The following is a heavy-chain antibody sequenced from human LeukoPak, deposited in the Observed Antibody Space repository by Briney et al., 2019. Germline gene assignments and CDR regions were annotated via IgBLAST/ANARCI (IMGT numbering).Heavy chain of an antibody. Sequence: SETLSLTCTVSGGSISSYYWSWIRQPPGKGLEWIGYIYYSGSTNYNPSLKSRVTISVDTSKNQFSLKLSSVTAADTAVYYCVRMAGYSSGWYYFDYWGQGTLVTVSS. D-gene: IGHD6-19*01. V-gene: IGHV4-59*01. J-gene: IGHJ4*02. CDR3: VRMAGYSSGWYYFDY. CDR1: GGSISSYY. CDR2: IYYSGST.